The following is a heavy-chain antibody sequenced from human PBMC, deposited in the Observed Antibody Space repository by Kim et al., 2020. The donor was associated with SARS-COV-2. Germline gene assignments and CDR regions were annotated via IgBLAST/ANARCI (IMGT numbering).Heavy chain of an antibody. V-gene: IGHV3-21*01. CDR3: ARGMDIVVVVAATDY. CDR2: ISSSSSYI. J-gene: IGHJ4*02. Sequence: GGSLRLSCAASGFTFSSYSMNWVRQAPGKGLEWVSSISSSSSYIYYADSVKGRFTISRDNAKNSLYLQMNSLRAEDTAVYYCARGMDIVVVVAATDYWGQGTLVTVSS. D-gene: IGHD2-15*01. CDR1: GFTFSSYS.